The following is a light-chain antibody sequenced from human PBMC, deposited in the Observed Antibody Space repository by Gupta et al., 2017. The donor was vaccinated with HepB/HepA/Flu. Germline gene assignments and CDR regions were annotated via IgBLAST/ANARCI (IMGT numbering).Light chain of an antibody. V-gene: IGKV1-39*01. CDR1: QNINSS. CDR2: ADS. J-gene: IGKJ4*01. Sequence: DIQMTQSPSSLSASIGDRVTCTCRASQNINSSLNWYQQMPGEVPKLLIYADSSLQSGVPSRFSGSRSGPTCTLTIRSLQPEEVATYYDQQTYWSSVTFGGGTKVEMK. CDR3: QQTYWSSVT.